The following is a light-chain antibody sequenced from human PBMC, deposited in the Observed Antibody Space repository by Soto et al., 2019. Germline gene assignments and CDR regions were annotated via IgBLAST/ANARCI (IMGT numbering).Light chain of an antibody. V-gene: IGKV3-20*01. CDR3: QQYNNWPRT. J-gene: IGKJ1*01. CDR2: GAS. Sequence: EIVLTQSPGTLSLSPGERATLSCRASESVASNYLAWYQHKPGQAPRLLFFGASNRATAIPDRFSGSGSGTDFTLTISSLQSEDFAVYYCQQYNNWPRTFGQGTKVDIK. CDR1: ESVASNY.